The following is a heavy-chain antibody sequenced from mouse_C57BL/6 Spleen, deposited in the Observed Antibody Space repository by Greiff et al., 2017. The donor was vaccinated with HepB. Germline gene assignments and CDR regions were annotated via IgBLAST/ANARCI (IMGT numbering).Heavy chain of an antibody. Sequence: DVMLVESGGGLVKPGGSLKLSCAASGFTFSDYGMHWVRQAPEKGLEWVAYISSGSSTIYYADTVKGRFTISRDNAKNTLFLQMTSLRSEDTAMYYCARAGGSVPVAYWGQGTLVTVSA. CDR2: ISSGSSTI. CDR3: ARAGGSVPVAY. V-gene: IGHV5-17*01. J-gene: IGHJ3*01. CDR1: GFTFSDYG.